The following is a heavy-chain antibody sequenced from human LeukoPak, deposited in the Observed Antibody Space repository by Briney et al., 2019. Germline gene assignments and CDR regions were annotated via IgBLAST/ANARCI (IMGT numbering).Heavy chain of an antibody. CDR1: GYTFTGYY. D-gene: IGHD3-3*01. CDR2: INPNSGGT. V-gene: IGHV1-2*02. Sequence: ASVKVSCKASGYTFTGYYMHWVRQAPGQGLEWMGWINPNSGGTNYALKFQGRVTMTRDTSINTVYLELSGLSSDDTAVYYCARSYHDFWSNPGDYWGRGTPVTVSS. CDR3: ARSYHDFWSNPGDY. J-gene: IGHJ4*02.